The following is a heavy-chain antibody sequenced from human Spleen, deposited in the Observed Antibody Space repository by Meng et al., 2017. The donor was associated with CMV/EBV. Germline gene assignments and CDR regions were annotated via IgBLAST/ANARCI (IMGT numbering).Heavy chain of an antibody. V-gene: IGHV1-69*05. Sequence: SVKVSCKASGGTFSSYAISWVRQAPGQGLEWMGGIIPIFGTANYAQKFQGRVTITTDESTSTAYMEPSSLRSEDTAVYYCSSRAARGTFDYWGQGTLVTVSS. CDR2: IIPIFGTA. CDR1: GGTFSSYA. CDR3: SSRAARGTFDY. J-gene: IGHJ4*02. D-gene: IGHD6-6*01.